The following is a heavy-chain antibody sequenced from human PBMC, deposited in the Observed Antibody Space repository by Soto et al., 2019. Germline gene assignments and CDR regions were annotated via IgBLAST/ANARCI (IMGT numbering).Heavy chain of an antibody. CDR3: ARDEGGLATSYYFDY. D-gene: IGHD3-10*01. CDR2: ISYDGSNK. Sequence: QVQLVESGGGVVQPGRSLRLSCAASGFTFSSYAMHWVRQAPGKGLEWVAVISYDGSNKYYADSVKGRFTISRDNSKNTLYLQMNSLRAEDTAVYYCARDEGGLATSYYFDYWGQGTLVTVSS. CDR1: GFTFSSYA. V-gene: IGHV3-30-3*01. J-gene: IGHJ4*02.